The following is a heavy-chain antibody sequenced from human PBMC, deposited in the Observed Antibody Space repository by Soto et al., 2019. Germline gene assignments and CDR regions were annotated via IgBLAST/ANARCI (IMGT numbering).Heavy chain of an antibody. J-gene: IGHJ4*02. CDR2: ISGSNDNT. Sequence: ASVKVSCKTSGDTLRSYGFIWVRQAPGQRLEWMGWISGSNDNTNYAQKFQGRVTLTKDTPGNTAYLELNSLISEDTAVYYCATPQDYDGCLDSWGQGTRVTVSS. D-gene: IGHD3-22*01. CDR1: GDTLRSYG. CDR3: ATPQDYDGCLDS. V-gene: IGHV1-18*01.